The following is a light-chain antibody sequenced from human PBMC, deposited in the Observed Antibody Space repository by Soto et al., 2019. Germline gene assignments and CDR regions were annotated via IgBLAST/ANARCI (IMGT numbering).Light chain of an antibody. Sequence: QSVLTQPASVSGSPGQSITISCTGNSSDVGSYNYVSWYQQHPGKAPKLMIYDVSNRPSGVSNRFSGSKSGNTASLTISGLQAEDEADYSCSSYTTSSSYVFGTGTKLTVL. CDR2: DVS. CDR3: SSYTTSSSYV. CDR1: SSDVGSYNY. J-gene: IGLJ1*01. V-gene: IGLV2-14*01.